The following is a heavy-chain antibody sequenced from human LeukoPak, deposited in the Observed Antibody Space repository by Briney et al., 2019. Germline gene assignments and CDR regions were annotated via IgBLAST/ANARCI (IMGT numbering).Heavy chain of an antibody. V-gene: IGHV3-73*01. CDR1: GFTFNGSA. CDR3: TRHSHDSSAGWFDP. J-gene: IGHJ5*02. D-gene: IGHD3-22*01. Sequence: PGGSLRLSCAASGFTFNGSAIHWVRQASGKGLEWVGRIRSKANNYATAYAASLKGRFTISRDDSKNMAYLQMNSLKTEDTAVYYCTRHSHDSSAGWFDPWGQGTLVTVSS. CDR2: IRSKANNYAT.